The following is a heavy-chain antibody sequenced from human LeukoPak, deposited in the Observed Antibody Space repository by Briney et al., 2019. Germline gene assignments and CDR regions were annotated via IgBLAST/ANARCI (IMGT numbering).Heavy chain of an antibody. D-gene: IGHD2-2*01. J-gene: IGHJ4*02. V-gene: IGHV3-23*01. CDR1: GFSFSGYS. CDR3: ARDGGDIVVVPALDK. Sequence: GGSLRPSFGASGFSFSGYSLDWVRQAPGKGLEWVSAISGTGGSTFYAASVKGRFTISRDNSKNTLYLQMNSLRAEDTAVYYCARDGGDIVVVPALDKWGQGTLVTVSS. CDR2: ISGTGGST.